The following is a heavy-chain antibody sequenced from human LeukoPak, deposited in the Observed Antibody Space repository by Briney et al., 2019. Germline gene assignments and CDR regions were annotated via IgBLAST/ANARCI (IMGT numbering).Heavy chain of an antibody. CDR1: GGSISSSSYY. J-gene: IGHJ4*02. Sequence: SETLSLTCTVSGGSISSSSYYWGWICQPPGKGLEWIVSIYYSGSTYYNPSLKSRVTISVDTSKNQFSLKLSSVTAADTAVYYCARGNYYYGSGFRYWGQGTLVTVSS. CDR3: ARGNYYYGSGFRY. CDR2: IYYSGST. V-gene: IGHV4-39*07. D-gene: IGHD3-10*01.